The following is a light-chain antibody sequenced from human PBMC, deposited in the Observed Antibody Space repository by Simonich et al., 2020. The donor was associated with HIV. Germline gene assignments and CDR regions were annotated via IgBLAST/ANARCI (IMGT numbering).Light chain of an antibody. Sequence: AIQLTQSPSSLSASVGDRVPITCRASQGISSALVWYQQKPGKAPKLLIYKASSLESGVPSRFSGSGSGTEFTLTISSLQPDDFATYYCQQYNSYPRTFGQGTKLEIK. V-gene: IGKV1-13*02. CDR3: QQYNSYPRT. CDR1: QGISSA. CDR2: KAS. J-gene: IGKJ2*01.